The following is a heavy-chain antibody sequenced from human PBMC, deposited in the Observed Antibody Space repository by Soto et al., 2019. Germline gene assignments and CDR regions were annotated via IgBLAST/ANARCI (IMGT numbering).Heavy chain of an antibody. Sequence: GGSLRLSCAASGFTFSSYSMNWVRQAPGKGLEWVSYISSSSSTIYYADSVKGRFTISRDNAKNSLYLQMNSLRDEDTAVYYCERDILRFYVSGGLDYWGQGTLVTVSS. J-gene: IGHJ4*02. CDR2: ISSSSSTI. CDR3: ERDILRFYVSGGLDY. V-gene: IGHV3-48*02. D-gene: IGHD3-3*01. CDR1: GFTFSSYS.